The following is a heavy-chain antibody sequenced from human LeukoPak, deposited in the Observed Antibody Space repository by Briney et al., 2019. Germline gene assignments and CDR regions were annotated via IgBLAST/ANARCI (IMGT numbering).Heavy chain of an antibody. V-gene: IGHV4-59*01. CDR2: IYYSGST. Sequence: SETLSLTCTVSGGSTSSYYWSWIRQPPGKGLEWIGYIYYSGSTNYNRSLKSRVTISVDTSKNQFSLKLSSVTAVDTAVYYCAIHVISSGGSCYPTSCYYYLDVWDKGTTVTVSS. CDR3: AIHVISSGGSCYPTSCYYYLDV. J-gene: IGHJ6*03. CDR1: GGSTSSYY. D-gene: IGHD2-15*01.